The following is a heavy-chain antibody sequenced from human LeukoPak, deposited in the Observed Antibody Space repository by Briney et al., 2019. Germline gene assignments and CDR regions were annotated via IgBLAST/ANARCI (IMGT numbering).Heavy chain of an antibody. V-gene: IGHV4-30-4*01. CDR1: GGSISSGDYY. CDR2: IYYSGST. J-gene: IGHJ3*02. D-gene: IGHD4-17*01. CDR3: ARPTVTTYWGAFDI. Sequence: SETLSLTCTVSGGSISSGDYYWSWIRQPPGKGLEWIGYIYYSGSTYYNPSLKSRVTISVDTSKNQFSLKLSSVTAADTAVYYCARPTVTTYWGAFDIWGQGTMVTVSS.